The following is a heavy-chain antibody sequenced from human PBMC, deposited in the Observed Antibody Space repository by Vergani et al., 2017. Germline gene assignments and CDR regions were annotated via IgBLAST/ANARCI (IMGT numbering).Heavy chain of an antibody. V-gene: IGHV3-23*04. J-gene: IGHJ4*02. CDR2: ITGSGRTT. Sequence: EVQLVESGGGLVQPGGSLRLSCAASKFTFDNYAMSWVRQTPGKELEWVSAITGSGRTTYYADSVKGRFTISRENAKNSLYLQMNGLRAGDTAVYYCARRDSSSPALDYWGQGTLVTVSS. CDR3: ARRDSSSPALDY. CDR1: KFTFDNYA. D-gene: IGHD6-6*01.